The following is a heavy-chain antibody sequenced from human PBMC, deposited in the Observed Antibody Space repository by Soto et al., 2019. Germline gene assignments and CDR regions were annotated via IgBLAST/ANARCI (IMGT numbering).Heavy chain of an antibody. CDR2: ISCSGGST. V-gene: IGHV3-23*01. CDR3: AKAQWSTHDAFDI. Sequence: EVQLLESGGGLVQPGGSLRISCAASGFTFSSYAMSWVRQAPGKGLEWVSAISCSGGSTYYADSVKGRFTISRDNSKNTLYLQMNSLRAEDTAVYYCAKAQWSTHDAFDIWGQGTMVTVSS. D-gene: IGHD2-15*01. CDR1: GFTFSSYA. J-gene: IGHJ3*02.